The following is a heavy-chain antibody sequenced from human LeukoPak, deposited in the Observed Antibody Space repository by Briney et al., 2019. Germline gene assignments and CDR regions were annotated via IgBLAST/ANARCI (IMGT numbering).Heavy chain of an antibody. CDR3: ARGPPNWGFDY. V-gene: IGHV1-8*01. Sequence: ASVKVSCKASGYTSTSYDINWVRQATGQGFEWMGWMSSNSDNTGYAQKFQGRVTMTRSTSMSTAYMELSSLRSEDTAVYYCARGPPNWGFDYWGQGTLVTVSS. CDR2: MSSNSDNT. D-gene: IGHD7-27*01. J-gene: IGHJ4*02. CDR1: GYTSTSYD.